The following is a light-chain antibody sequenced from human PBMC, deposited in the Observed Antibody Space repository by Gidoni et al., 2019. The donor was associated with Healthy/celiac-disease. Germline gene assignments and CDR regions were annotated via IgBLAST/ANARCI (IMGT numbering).Light chain of an antibody. J-gene: IGKJ1*01. CDR3: QQYYSTPPRWT. CDR2: WAS. CDR1: QSVLYSSNNKNY. Sequence: DIEMTQSPESLAVSLGERATINCKSSQSVLYSSNNKNYLAWYQQKPGQPPKLLIYWASTRESGVPDRFSGSGSGTDFTLTISSLQAEDVAVYYCQQYYSTPPRWTFGQGTKVEIK. V-gene: IGKV4-1*01.